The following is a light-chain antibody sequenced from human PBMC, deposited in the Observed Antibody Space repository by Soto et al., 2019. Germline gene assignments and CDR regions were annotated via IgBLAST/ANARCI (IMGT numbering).Light chain of an antibody. Sequence: ENVLTQSPATLSLSPGERATLSCRASQSVSRNLAWYQQKTGQAPRLLIYGASTRATGIPVRFSGSGSGTEFTLTISSLQSEDFAVYYCQQYNNWPPFMYTFGQGTKVDIK. CDR3: QQYNNWPPFMYT. CDR1: QSVSRN. V-gene: IGKV3-15*01. CDR2: GAS. J-gene: IGKJ2*01.